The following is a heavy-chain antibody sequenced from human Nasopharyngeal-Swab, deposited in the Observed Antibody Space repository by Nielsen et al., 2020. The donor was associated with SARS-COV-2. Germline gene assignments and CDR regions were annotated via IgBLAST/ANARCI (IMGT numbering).Heavy chain of an antibody. CDR2: INHSGST. V-gene: IGHV4-34*01. J-gene: IGHJ5*02. Sequence: SETLSLTCGVYGGSFSGYYWSWIRQPPGKGLEWIGEINHSGSTNYNPSLKSRVTISVDTSKNQFSLKLSSVTAADTAVYYCARGGGWSGSFTNWFDPWGQGTLVTVSS. D-gene: IGHD1-26*01. CDR3: ARGGGWSGSFTNWFDP. CDR1: GGSFSGYY.